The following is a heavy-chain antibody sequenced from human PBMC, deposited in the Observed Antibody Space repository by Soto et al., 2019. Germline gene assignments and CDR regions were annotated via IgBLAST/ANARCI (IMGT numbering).Heavy chain of an antibody. CDR3: VRTIAARSSDYFDY. D-gene: IGHD6-6*01. CDR2: IGWDDDK. CDR1: GFSLSTSGMC. J-gene: IGHJ4*02. Sequence: SGPTLVNPTQTLTLTCTFAGFSLSTSGMCVSWIRQPPGKALEWLALIGWDDDKYYSTSLKTRLTISKDASKNQVVLTMTNMDPVDTATYYCVRTIAARSSDYFDYWGQGSPVTGPS. V-gene: IGHV2-70*01.